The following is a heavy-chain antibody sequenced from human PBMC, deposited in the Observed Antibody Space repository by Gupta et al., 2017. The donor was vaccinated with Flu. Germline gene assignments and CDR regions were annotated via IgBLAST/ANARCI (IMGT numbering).Heavy chain of an antibody. CDR3: ARSLGYCGSTTCHMQWFDP. Sequence: KRLEWIGSIYYGGSTYFNPSLKTRVTISVETSKNQFSLDLSSVTAADTAVYYCARSLGYCGSTTCHMQWFDPWGQGTLVTVSS. CDR2: IYYGGST. D-gene: IGHD2-2*01. V-gene: IGHV4-39*01. J-gene: IGHJ5*02.